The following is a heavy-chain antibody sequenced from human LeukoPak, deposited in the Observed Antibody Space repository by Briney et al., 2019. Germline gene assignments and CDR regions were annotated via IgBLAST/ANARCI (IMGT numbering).Heavy chain of an antibody. V-gene: IGHV1-2*04. CDR2: INPNSGGT. CDR1: GYTFTGYY. Sequence: ASVKVSCKASGYTFTGYYMHWVRQAPGQGLEWMGWINPNSGGTNYAQKFQGWVTMTRDTSIGTAYMELSRLRSDDTAVYYCARSAITYYYDSSGYYPSHFDYWGQGTLVTVSS. CDR3: ARSAITYYYDSSGYYPSHFDY. D-gene: IGHD3-22*01. J-gene: IGHJ4*02.